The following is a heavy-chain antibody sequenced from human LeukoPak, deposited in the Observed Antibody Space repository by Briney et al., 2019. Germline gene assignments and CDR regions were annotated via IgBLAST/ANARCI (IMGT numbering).Heavy chain of an antibody. CDR2: ISGSGGST. Sequence: GGSLRLSCAASGFTFSSYAMSWVRHAPGKGLEWVSAISGSGGSTYYADSVKGRFTISRDNSKNTLYLQMNSLRAEDTAVYYCASRDGYNKVLCDYWGQGTLVTVSS. CDR3: ASRDGYNKVLCDY. J-gene: IGHJ4*02. D-gene: IGHD5-24*01. V-gene: IGHV3-23*01. CDR1: GFTFSSYA.